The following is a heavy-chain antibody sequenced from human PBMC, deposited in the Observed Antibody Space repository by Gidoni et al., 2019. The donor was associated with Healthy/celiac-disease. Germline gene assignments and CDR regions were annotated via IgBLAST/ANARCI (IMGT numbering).Heavy chain of an antibody. CDR1: GFTFSGSA. D-gene: IGHD5-18*01. J-gene: IGHJ4*02. CDR3: TGRGYSYGPRFGY. Sequence: EVQLVESGGGLVQPGGSLKLSCAASGFTFSGSAMHWVRQASGKGLEWVGRIRSKANSYATAYAASVKGRFTISRDDSKNTAYLQMNSLKTEDTAVYYCTGRGYSYGPRFGYWGQGTLGHRLL. CDR2: IRSKANSYAT. V-gene: IGHV3-73*01.